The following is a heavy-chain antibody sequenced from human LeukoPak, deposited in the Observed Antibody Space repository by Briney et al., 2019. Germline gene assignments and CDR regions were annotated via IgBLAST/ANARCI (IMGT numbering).Heavy chain of an antibody. V-gene: IGHV1-69*13. Sequence: ASAKVSCKASGGTFSRYAISWVRQAPGQGLEWMGGIIPIFGTANYAQKFQGRVTITADESTSTAYMELSSLRSEDTAVYYCARAPPYYDILTGYHDAFDIWGQGTMVTVSS. CDR1: GGTFSRYA. D-gene: IGHD3-9*01. CDR2: IIPIFGTA. J-gene: IGHJ3*02. CDR3: ARAPPYYDILTGYHDAFDI.